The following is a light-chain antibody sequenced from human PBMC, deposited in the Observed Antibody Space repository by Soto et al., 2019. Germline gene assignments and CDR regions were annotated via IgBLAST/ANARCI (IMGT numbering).Light chain of an antibody. CDR2: WAS. J-gene: IGKJ4*01. Sequence: DIVMTQSPDSLAVSLGERATINCKSSQSVLYSSNNKNYLAWYQQKPGQPPKLLIYWASTRESGVPDRFSGSGSGTDFTLPISSLKAEDVAVYYCKQYYSTPLTFGGVTKVEIK. CDR3: KQYYSTPLT. CDR1: QSVLYSSNNKNY. V-gene: IGKV4-1*01.